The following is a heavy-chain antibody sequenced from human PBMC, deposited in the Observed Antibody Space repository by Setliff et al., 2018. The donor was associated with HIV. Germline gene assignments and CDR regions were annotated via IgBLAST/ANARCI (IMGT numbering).Heavy chain of an antibody. V-gene: IGHV1-69*02. CDR3: ASTAYYYDSSGHPPGWFDP. D-gene: IGHD3-22*01. Sequence: SVKVSCKASGGTFSSYTISWVRQAPGQGLEWMGRVIPILGIANNAQKFQGRVTMTADKSTSTAYMELSSLRSDDTAVYYCASTAYYYDSSGHPPGWFDPWGQGTLVTVSS. CDR1: GGTFSSYT. J-gene: IGHJ5*02. CDR2: VIPILGIA.